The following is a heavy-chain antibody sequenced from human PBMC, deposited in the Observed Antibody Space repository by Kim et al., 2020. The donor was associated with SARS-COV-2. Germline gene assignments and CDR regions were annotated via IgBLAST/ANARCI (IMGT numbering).Heavy chain of an antibody. CDR3: TRGAYYSTGAYYVFDF. CDR2: INSGGDNT. Sequence: GGSLRLSCAASGFTFSSFEMNWVRQAPGKGLEWIAYINSGGDNTDFADSVKGRFTISRDNAMNLVYLQMNSLRVEDTAVYFCTRGAYYSTGAYYVFDFWGQVALITVSS. V-gene: IGHV3-48*03. CDR1: GFTFSSFE. D-gene: IGHD6-19*01. J-gene: IGHJ4*02.